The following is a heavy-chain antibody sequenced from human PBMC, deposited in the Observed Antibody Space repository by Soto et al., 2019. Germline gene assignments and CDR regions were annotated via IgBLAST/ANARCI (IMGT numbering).Heavy chain of an antibody. CDR2: IWYDGSNT. Sequence: GGSLRLSCAASGFIFSSYGMHWVRQAPGKGLEWVAVIWYDGSNTYYADPVKGRFTISRDNSKNTLFLQMNSLRDEDTAVYYCASSAAWGRGTLVTVSS. CDR1: GFIFSSYG. CDR3: ASSAA. J-gene: IGHJ5*02. V-gene: IGHV3-33*01. D-gene: IGHD6-19*01.